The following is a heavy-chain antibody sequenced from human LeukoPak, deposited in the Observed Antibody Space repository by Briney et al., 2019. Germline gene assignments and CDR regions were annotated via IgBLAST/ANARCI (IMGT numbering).Heavy chain of an antibody. CDR2: IYPGDSDT. D-gene: IGHD6-13*01. Sequence: GESLKISCKGSGYSFTSYWIGWVRQMPGKGLEWMGIIYPGDSDTRYSPSFQGQVTTSADKSISTAYLQWSSLKTSDTAIYYCASSIAAAGIGQNTFDIWGQGTVVAVSS. CDR1: GYSFTSYW. CDR3: ASSIAAAGIGQNTFDI. J-gene: IGHJ3*02. V-gene: IGHV5-51*01.